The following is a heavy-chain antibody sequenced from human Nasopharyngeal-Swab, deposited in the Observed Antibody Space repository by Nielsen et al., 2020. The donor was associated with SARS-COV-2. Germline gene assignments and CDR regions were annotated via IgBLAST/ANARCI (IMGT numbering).Heavy chain of an antibody. J-gene: IGHJ4*02. V-gene: IGHV3-23*01. CDR2: ISGSGGST. CDR1: GFTFSSYA. CDR3: AKGRGGGGRILIFDY. D-gene: IGHD3-16*01. Sequence: GESLKISCAASGFTFSSYAMSWVRQAPGKGLEWVSAISGSGGSTYYADSVKGRFTISRDNSKNTLYLQMNSLRAEDTAVYYCAKGRGGGGRILIFDYWGQGTLVTVSS.